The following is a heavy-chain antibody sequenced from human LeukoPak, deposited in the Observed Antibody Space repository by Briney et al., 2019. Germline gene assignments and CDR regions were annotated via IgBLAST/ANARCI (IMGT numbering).Heavy chain of an antibody. V-gene: IGHV1-2*02. D-gene: IGHD2-15*01. CDR3: ASILGYCSGGDCLDY. Sequence: GASVKVSCKASGYTFTGYYMHWVRQAPGQGLEWMGWINPNSGGTNYAQKFQGRVAMTRDTSISTAYMEPSRLRSDDTAVYYCASILGYCSGGDCLDYWGQGTLVTVSS. CDR1: GYTFTGYY. J-gene: IGHJ4*02. CDR2: INPNSGGT.